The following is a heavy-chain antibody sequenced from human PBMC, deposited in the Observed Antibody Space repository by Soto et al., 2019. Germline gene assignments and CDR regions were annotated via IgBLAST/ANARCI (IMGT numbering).Heavy chain of an antibody. CDR2: ISSRSSLI. CDR3: ARERGEYDSGWYIDR. Sequence: GASVRLSCAXSGFSFSSHSFNWVRQAPGQGLEWVAYISSRSSLILYADSVRGRFVISRDNALNSLYLQMNSPRDEDTAIYHCARERGEYDSGWYIDRWGQGTPVTVSS. D-gene: IGHD6-19*01. CDR1: GFSFSSHS. V-gene: IGHV3-21*06. J-gene: IGHJ5*02.